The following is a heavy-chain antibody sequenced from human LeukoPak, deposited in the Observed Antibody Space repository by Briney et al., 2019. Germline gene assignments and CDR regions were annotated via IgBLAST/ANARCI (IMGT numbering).Heavy chain of an antibody. D-gene: IGHD2-21*01. V-gene: IGHV3-21*06. Sequence: GGSLRLSCAASGFTFSDYSMNWVRQAPGKGPEWVSSISGRSSYIYYADSVKGRFAISRDSAKNSLFLQMNSLRADDTAVYYCARGGGGADYWGQGTVVTVSS. CDR1: GFTFSDYS. J-gene: IGHJ4*02. CDR2: ISGRSSYI. CDR3: ARGGGGADY.